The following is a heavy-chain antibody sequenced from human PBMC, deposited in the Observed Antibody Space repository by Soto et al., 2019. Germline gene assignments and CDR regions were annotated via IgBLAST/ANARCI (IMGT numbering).Heavy chain of an antibody. V-gene: IGHV3-48*01. Sequence: PGGSLRLSCAASGFAFSSYSMNWVRQAPGKGLEWVSYISSSSSTIYYADSVKGRFTISRDNAKNSLYLQMNSLRAEDTAVYYCARVRVDWNYDYYYYYMDVWGKGTTVTVSS. CDR3: ARVRVDWNYDYYYYYMDV. CDR2: ISSSSSTI. CDR1: GFAFSSYS. J-gene: IGHJ6*03. D-gene: IGHD1-7*01.